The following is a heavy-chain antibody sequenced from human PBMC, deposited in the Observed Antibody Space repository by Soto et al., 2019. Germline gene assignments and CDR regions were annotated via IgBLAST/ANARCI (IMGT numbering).Heavy chain of an antibody. CDR2: IYYSGST. CDR1: GGSISSYY. J-gene: IGHJ5*02. V-gene: IGHV4-59*01. CDR3: ARVVVVPAAIFSPARFDP. D-gene: IGHD2-2*01. Sequence: SETLSLTCTVSGGSISSYYWSWIRQPPGKGLEWIGYIYYSGSTNYNPSLKSRVTISVDTSKNQFSLKLSSVTAADTAVYYCARVVVVPAAIFSPARFDPWGQGTLVTVSS.